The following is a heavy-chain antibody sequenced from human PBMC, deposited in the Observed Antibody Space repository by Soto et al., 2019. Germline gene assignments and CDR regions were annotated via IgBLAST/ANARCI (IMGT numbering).Heavy chain of an antibody. CDR2: IGAYNGNT. CDR3: ARAYDSSGYGGAI. D-gene: IGHD3-22*01. CDR1: GYTFTGYY. Sequence: ASVKVSCKASGYTFTGYYVHWVRQAPGQGLEWMGWIGAYNGNTNYAQKLQGRVTMTTDTSTSTAYMELRSLRSDDTAVYYCARAYDSSGYGGAIWGQGTMVTVSS. V-gene: IGHV1-18*04. J-gene: IGHJ3*02.